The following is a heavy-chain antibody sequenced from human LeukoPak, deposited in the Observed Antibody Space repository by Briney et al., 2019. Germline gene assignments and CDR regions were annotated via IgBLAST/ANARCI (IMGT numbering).Heavy chain of an antibody. J-gene: IGHJ4*02. CDR1: GFTVSSTY. CDR2: IYSGGST. Sequence: GGSLRLSCAASGFTVSSTYMSWVRQAPGKGLEWVSVIYSGGSTYYADSVKGRFTISRDNSQNILYLQMNSLRAEDTAVYYCARDSNYDYWGQGTLVTVSS. CDR3: ARDSNYDY. D-gene: IGHD5-18*01. V-gene: IGHV3-66*02.